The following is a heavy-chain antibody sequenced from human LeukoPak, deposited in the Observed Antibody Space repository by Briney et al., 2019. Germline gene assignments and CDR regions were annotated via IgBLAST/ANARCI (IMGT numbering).Heavy chain of an antibody. Sequence: SETLSLTCTVSGGSISSSSYYWGWIRQPPGKGLEWIGSIYYSGSTYYNPSHKSRVTISVDTSKNQFSLKLSSVTAADTAVYYCARDNPINYGDYGAFDIWGQGTMVTVSS. CDR1: GGSISSSSYY. D-gene: IGHD4-17*01. CDR3: ARDNPINYGDYGAFDI. V-gene: IGHV4-39*07. J-gene: IGHJ3*02. CDR2: IYYSGST.